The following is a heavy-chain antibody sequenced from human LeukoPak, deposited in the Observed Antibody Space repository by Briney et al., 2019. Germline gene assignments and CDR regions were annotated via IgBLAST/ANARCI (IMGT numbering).Heavy chain of an antibody. V-gene: IGHV4-59*08. D-gene: IGHD5-24*01. CDR1: GGSISSYY. CDR2: IYYSGST. J-gene: IGHJ3*02. CDR3: AGLGGGLQFRDAFDI. Sequence: SETLSLTCTVSGGSISSYYWSWIRQPPGKGLEWIGYIYYSGSTNYNPSLKSRVTISVDTSKNQFSLKLSSVTAADTAVYYCAGLGGGLQFRDAFDIWGQGTMVTVSS.